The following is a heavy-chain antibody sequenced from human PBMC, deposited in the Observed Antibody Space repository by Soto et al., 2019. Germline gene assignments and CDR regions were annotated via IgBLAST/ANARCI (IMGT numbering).Heavy chain of an antibody. Sequence: SQTLSLTCAISGDSVSSNSAAYNWIRQSPSRGLEWLGRTYYRSKWYNEYAASVKSRITINPDTSNNQFSLQLNSVTPDDTAVYYPFMTYTYYYGMDVWGQGTTVTVSS. V-gene: IGHV6-1*01. CDR2: TYYRSKWYN. J-gene: IGHJ6*02. CDR1: GDSVSSNSAA. CDR3: FMTYTYYYGMDV. D-gene: IGHD2-21*02.